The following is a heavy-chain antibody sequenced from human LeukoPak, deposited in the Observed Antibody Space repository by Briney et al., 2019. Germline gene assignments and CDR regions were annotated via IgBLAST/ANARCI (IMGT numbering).Heavy chain of an antibody. J-gene: IGHJ3*02. CDR3: ARASYYDSSGYYSNDAFDI. D-gene: IGHD3-22*01. Sequence: ASVKVSCKASGYTFTSYYMHWVRQAPGQGLEWMGWINPNSGGTNYAQKFQGRVTMTRDTSISTAYMELSRLRSDDTAVYYCARASYYDSSGYYSNDAFDIWGQGTMVTVSS. V-gene: IGHV1-2*02. CDR1: GYTFTSYY. CDR2: INPNSGGT.